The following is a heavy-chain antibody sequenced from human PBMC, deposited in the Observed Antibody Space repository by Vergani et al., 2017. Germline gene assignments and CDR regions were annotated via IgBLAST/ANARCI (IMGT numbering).Heavy chain of an antibody. CDR2: INHSGST. J-gene: IGHJ4*02. Sequence: QVQLQQWGAGLLKPSETLSLTCAVYGGSFSGYYWSWIRQPPGKGLEWIGEINHSGSTNYNPSLKSRVTISVDTSKNQFSLKLSSGTAADTAVYYCARTRRQLADYWGQGTLVTVSS. CDR1: GGSFSGYY. V-gene: IGHV4-34*01. D-gene: IGHD6-13*01. CDR3: ARTRRQLADY.